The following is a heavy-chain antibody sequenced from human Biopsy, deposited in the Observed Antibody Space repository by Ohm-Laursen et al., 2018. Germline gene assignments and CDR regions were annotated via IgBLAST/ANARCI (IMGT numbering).Heavy chain of an antibody. J-gene: IGHJ6*02. CDR2: IRRNSAII. V-gene: IGHV3-9*01. Sequence: SLRLSCAASGFTFDDYGMHWVRQPPGKGLEWVSGIRRNSAIIDYADSVRGRFTISRDNARRFLFLQMNNLKSEDTAFYYCARDRGEARYGMDVWGRGTTVTISS. CDR1: GFTFDDYG. CDR3: ARDRGEARYGMDV.